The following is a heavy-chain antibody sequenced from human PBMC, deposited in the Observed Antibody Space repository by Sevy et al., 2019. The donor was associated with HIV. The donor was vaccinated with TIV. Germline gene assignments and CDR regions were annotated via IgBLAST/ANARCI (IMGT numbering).Heavy chain of an antibody. CDR1: GFTFSDYY. V-gene: IGHV3-11*01. CDR2: ISSSGSTI. Sequence: GGSLRLSCAASGFTFSDYYMSWIRQAPGKGLEWVSYISSSGSTIYYADSVKGRFSISRDNAKNSLYLQMNSLRAEDTAVYYCARGPGAVVAAHDAFDIWGQGTMVTVSS. CDR3: ARGPGAVVAAHDAFDI. J-gene: IGHJ3*02. D-gene: IGHD2-15*01.